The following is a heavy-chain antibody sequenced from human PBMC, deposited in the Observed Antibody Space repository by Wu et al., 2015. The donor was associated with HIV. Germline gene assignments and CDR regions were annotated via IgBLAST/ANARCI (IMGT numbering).Heavy chain of an antibody. CDR2: IIPIFGTA. D-gene: IGHD3-10*01. Sequence: QVQLVQSGAEVKKPGSSVKVSCKASGGTFSSYAISWVRQAPGQGLEWMGGIIPIFGTANYAQKFQGRVTITTDESTSTAYMELSSLRSEDTAVYYCASKKSRYGSGSYSPIEYGMDVWGQGTTVTVSS. J-gene: IGHJ6*02. CDR3: ASKKSRYGSGSYSPIEYGMDV. V-gene: IGHV1-69*05. CDR1: GGTFSSYA.